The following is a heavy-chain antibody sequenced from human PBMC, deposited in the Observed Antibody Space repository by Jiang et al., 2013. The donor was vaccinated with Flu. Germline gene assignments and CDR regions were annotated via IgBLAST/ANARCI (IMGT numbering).Heavy chain of an antibody. CDR2: INVNKGDT. CDR3: VRDYCSGGSCYVGY. V-gene: IGHV1-3*01. D-gene: IGHD2-15*01. Sequence: CKASGYTFTSYAMHWVRQAPGQGLGWLGWINVNKGDTNNSQNFQARVTITRDTSASTAYMELSSLRSEDTAVYYCVRDYCSGGSCYVGYWGQGTLVTVSS. CDR1: GYTFTSYA. J-gene: IGHJ4*02.